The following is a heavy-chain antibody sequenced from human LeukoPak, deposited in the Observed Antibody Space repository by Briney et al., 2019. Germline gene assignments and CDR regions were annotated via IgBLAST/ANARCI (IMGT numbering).Heavy chain of an antibody. CDR1: GFTFSSYS. V-gene: IGHV3-48*01. D-gene: IGHD3-10*01. J-gene: IGHJ3*02. Sequence: GGSLRLSCAASGFTFSSYSMNWVRQAPGKGLEWVSYISSSSSTIYYADSVKGRFTISRDNAKNSLYLQMNSLRAEDTAVYYCARAEDGVRGVIKSAFDIWGQGTMVTVSS. CDR2: ISSSSSTI. CDR3: ARAEDGVRGVIKSAFDI.